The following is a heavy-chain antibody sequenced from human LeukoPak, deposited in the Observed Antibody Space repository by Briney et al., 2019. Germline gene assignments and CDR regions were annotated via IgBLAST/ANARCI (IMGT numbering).Heavy chain of an antibody. CDR2: IIPIFGTA. CDR3: ARGSPRFLEWLPYLDNWFDP. V-gene: IGHV1-69*13. Sequence: ASVKVSCKPSGGTFSSYAISWVRQAPGQGLEWMGGIIPIFGTANYAQKFQGRVTITADESTSTAYMELSSLRSEDTAVYYCARGSPRFLEWLPYLDNWFDPWGQGTLVTVSS. J-gene: IGHJ5*02. D-gene: IGHD3-3*01. CDR1: GGTFSSYA.